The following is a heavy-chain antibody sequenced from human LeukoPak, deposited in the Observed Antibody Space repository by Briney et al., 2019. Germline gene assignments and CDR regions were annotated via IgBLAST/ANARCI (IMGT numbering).Heavy chain of an antibody. CDR1: GGSISSRGYY. CDR2: MYYSGST. J-gene: IGHJ5*02. D-gene: IGHD2-2*01. Sequence: SETLSLTCTVSGGSISSRGYYWGWIRQPPGKGPEWIGSMYYSGSTYYNPSLKSRVTISVDTSKNQFSLKLSSVTAADTAVYYCARESIVVVPANWFDPWGQGTLVTVSS. CDR3: ARESIVVVPANWFDP. V-gene: IGHV4-39*07.